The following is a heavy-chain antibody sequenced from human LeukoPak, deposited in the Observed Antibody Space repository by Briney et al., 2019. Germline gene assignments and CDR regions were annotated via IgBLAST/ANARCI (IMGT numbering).Heavy chain of an antibody. V-gene: IGHV4-39*01. J-gene: IGHJ6*03. CDR1: GGSISSSSYY. Sequence: SETLSLTCTVSGGSISSSSYYWCWIRQPPGKGLEWIGSIYYSGSTYYNPSLKSRVTISVDTSKNQFSLKLSSVTAADTAVYYCARRKGAYSYYYYYMDVWGKGTPVTVSS. D-gene: IGHD4/OR15-4a*01. CDR3: ARRKGAYSYYYYYMDV. CDR2: IYYSGST.